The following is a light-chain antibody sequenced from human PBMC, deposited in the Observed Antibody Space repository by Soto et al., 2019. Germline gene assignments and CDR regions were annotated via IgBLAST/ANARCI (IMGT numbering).Light chain of an antibody. CDR2: AVS. CDR3: QQYNNWPYT. CDR1: QSVSRD. V-gene: IGKV3-15*01. Sequence: VMTQSPATLSVSPGDRATLSCRASQSVSRDLAWYQQRPGQTPSLLVYAVSTRAAGISGRFSGRGSGTEFTLTIGSLQSEDLAVYYCQQYNNWPYTFGRGTKLEIK. J-gene: IGKJ2*01.